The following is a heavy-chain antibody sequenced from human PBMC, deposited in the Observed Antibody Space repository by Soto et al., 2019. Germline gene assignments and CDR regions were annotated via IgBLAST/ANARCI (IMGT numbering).Heavy chain of an antibody. Sequence: SETLSLTCAVYGGSFSGYYWSWIRQPPGKGLEWIGEINHSGSTNYNPSLKSRVTISVDTSKNQFSLKLSSVTAADTAVYYCARDGPYYDSSGYYSVWGQGTLVTVSS. D-gene: IGHD3-22*01. V-gene: IGHV4-34*01. J-gene: IGHJ4*02. CDR2: INHSGST. CDR1: GGSFSGYY. CDR3: ARDGPYYDSSGYYSV.